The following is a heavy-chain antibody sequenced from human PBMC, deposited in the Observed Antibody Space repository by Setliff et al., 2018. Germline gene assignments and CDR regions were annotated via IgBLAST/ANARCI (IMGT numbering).Heavy chain of an antibody. J-gene: IGHJ3*02. CDR2: IYPADSDP. Sequence: GESLKISCKGSGYGFTTYWIGWVRQMPGKGLELMGIIYPADSDPRYSPSFQGQVTISVDKSISTVYLHWSSLKASDTAMYYCARSPLDDAFDIWGQGTMVTVSS. CDR1: GYGFTTYW. V-gene: IGHV5-51*01. CDR3: ARSPLDDAFDI.